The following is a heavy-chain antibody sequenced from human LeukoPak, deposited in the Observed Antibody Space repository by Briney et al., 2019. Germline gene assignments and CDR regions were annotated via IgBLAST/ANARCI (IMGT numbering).Heavy chain of an antibody. CDR3: ARSSNGVYIQ. CDR2: ISGDGSSI. J-gene: IGHJ4*02. D-gene: IGHD2-8*01. Sequence: PGGSLRLSCVASGFTFRNYYMHWVRQVPGKGQVWVSRISGDGSSIFYADSVKGRFTISRDNAKNSLYVQMNSLRADDSAVYYCARSSNGVYIQWGQGTLVTVSS. CDR1: GFTFRNYY. V-gene: IGHV3-74*01.